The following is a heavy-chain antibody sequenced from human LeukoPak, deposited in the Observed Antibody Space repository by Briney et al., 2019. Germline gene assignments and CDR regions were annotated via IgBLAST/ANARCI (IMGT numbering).Heavy chain of an antibody. CDR1: GYTFSSYG. V-gene: IGHV1-18*01. D-gene: IGHD3-22*01. CDR2: ISAYNGDT. CDR3: ARQLTYYYDSSGRYAFEI. J-gene: IGHJ3*02. Sequence: ASVKVSCKASGYTFSSYGISWVRQAPGQGPEWMGWISAYNGDTNYAQKLQGRVTMTTVTSTSTAYMELRSLRYDDTAVYYCARQLTYYYDSSGRYAFEIWGQGTKVTVSS.